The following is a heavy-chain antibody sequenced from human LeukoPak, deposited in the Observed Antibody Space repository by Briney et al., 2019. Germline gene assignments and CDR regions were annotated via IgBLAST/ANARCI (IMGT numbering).Heavy chain of an antibody. V-gene: IGHV1-69*05. CDR1: GYTFTSYG. CDR2: IIPIFGTA. J-gene: IGHJ4*02. CDR3: ARGYGGNPFPDY. Sequence: GASVKVSCKASGYTFTSYGISWVRQAPGQGLEWMGRIIPIFGTANYAQKFQGRVTITTDESTSTAYMELSSLRSEDTAVYYCARGYGGNPFPDYWGQGTLVTVSS. D-gene: IGHD4/OR15-4a*01.